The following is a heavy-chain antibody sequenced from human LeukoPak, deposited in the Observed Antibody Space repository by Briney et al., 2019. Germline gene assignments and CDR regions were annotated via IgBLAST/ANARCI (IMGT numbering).Heavy chain of an antibody. V-gene: IGHV4-4*09. CDR2: IYTSGST. J-gene: IGHJ5*02. Sequence: SETLSLTCTVSGGSISSYYWSWIRQPPGKGLEWSGYIYTSGSTNYNPSLQSRVTISVDTSKNQFSLKLSSVTAADTAVYYCARSNLRYREGGWFDPWGQGTLVTVSS. CDR1: GGSISSYY. CDR3: ARSNLRYREGGWFDP. D-gene: IGHD3-9*01.